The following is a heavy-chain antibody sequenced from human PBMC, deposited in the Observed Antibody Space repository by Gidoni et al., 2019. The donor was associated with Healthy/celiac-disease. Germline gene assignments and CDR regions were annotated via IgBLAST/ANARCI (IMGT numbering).Heavy chain of an antibody. CDR2: ISGSGGST. J-gene: IGHJ4*02. CDR3: AKDRGVRGRQQLVPGHFDY. V-gene: IGHV3-23*04. Sequence: EVQLVDSGGGLVLPGGSLRLSCAASGFTFRSYSMSWVRQAPGKGMAWVSAISGSGGSTYYADSGKGRFTISRDNSKNTLYLQMNSLRAEDTAVYYCAKDRGVRGRQQLVPGHFDYWGQGTLVTVSS. CDR1: GFTFRSYS. D-gene: IGHD6-13*01.